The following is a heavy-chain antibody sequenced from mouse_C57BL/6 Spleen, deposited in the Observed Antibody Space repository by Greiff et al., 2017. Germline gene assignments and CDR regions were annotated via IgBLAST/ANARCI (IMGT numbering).Heavy chain of an antibody. J-gene: IGHJ1*03. V-gene: IGHV1-64*01. CDR3: ARGHDYDWYFDV. D-gene: IGHD2-4*01. Sequence: QVQLQQPGAELVKPGASVKLSCKASGYTFTSYWMHWVKQRPGQGLEWIGMIHPNSGSTNYNEKFKSKATLTVDKSSSTAYMQLSSLTSEDSAVYYCARGHDYDWYFDVWGTGTTVTVSS. CDR2: IHPNSGST. CDR1: GYTFTSYW.